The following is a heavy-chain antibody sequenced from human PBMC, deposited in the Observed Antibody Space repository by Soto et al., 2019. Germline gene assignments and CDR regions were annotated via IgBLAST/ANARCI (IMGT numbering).Heavy chain of an antibody. J-gene: IGHJ4*02. Sequence: SETLSLTCSVSGGSISNRNYYWAWVRQPPGKGLEWIGNIYYDGSTYYHPSFRGRLTISVDTSKNHFSLKLGSLTAADTAIYYCESLQVPGNFDYWGQGTLVTVSS. CDR1: GGSISNRNYY. V-gene: IGHV4-39*02. CDR2: IYYDGST. D-gene: IGHD1-1*01. CDR3: ESLQVPGNFDY.